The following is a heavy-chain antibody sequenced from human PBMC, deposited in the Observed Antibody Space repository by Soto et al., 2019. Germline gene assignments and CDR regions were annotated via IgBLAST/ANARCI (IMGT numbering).Heavy chain of an antibody. D-gene: IGHD3-16*01. CDR3: STTVITAPLFEY. V-gene: IGHV3-72*01. J-gene: IGHJ4*02. CDR1: GFTFSGHY. CDR2: IRNKPNGHTT. Sequence: EVQLVESGGGLVQPGGSLRLSCAGSGFTFSGHYMDWVRQAPGKGLEWLGRIRNKPNGHTTEYAASVKGRFTISSDDSKNSVYLQMNSLKSDDTAVYYCSTTVITAPLFEYWGQGTLVTVSS.